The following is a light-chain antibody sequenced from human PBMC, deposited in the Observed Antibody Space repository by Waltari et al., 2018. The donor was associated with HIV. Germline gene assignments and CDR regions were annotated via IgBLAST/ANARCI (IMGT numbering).Light chain of an antibody. V-gene: IGLV2-14*03. Sequence: QSALTQPASVSGSPGQSITISCTGTSSDVGGYNYVSWYQQHPGKAPKLMIYDVTNRPSGGSNRFSGSKSGNTASLTISGLQLEDEADYYCSSYTSSSTWVFGGGTKLTVL. CDR3: SSYTSSSTWV. J-gene: IGLJ3*02. CDR1: SSDVGGYNY. CDR2: DVT.